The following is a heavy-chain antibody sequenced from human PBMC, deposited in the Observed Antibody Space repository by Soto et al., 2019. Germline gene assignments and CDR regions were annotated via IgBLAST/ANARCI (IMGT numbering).Heavy chain of an antibody. CDR2: IIPILGIA. V-gene: IGHV1-69*08. D-gene: IGHD2-2*01. J-gene: IGHJ4*02. CDR1: GGTFSSYT. Sequence: QVQLVQSGAEVKKPGSSVKVSCKASGGTFSSYTISWVRQAPGQGLEWMGRIIPILGIANYAQKFQGRVTITADKSTSTAYMELSSLRSEDTAVYYCARDWDDVVVHGDYWGQGTLVTVSS. CDR3: ARDWDDVVVHGDY.